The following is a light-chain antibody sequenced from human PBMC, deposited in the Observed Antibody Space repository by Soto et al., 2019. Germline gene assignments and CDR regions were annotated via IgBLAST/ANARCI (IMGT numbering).Light chain of an antibody. CDR1: QSVSSSY. CDR3: QQYQNLWT. J-gene: IGKJ1*01. V-gene: IGKV3-20*01. CDR2: GAS. Sequence: EIVLTQSPGTLSLSPGERATLSCRASQSVSSSYLAWYQQKPGQAPRLLIYGASSRATGIPDRFSGSGSGTEFTLTISNLQTEDFAVYYCQQYQNLWTFGQGTKVDIK.